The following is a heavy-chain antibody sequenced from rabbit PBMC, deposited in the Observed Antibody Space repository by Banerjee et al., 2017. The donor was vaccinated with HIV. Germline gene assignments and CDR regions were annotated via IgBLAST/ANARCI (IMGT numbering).Heavy chain of an antibody. D-gene: IGHD1-1*01. CDR1: GFTISGSYW. V-gene: IGHV1S7*01. CDR3: ARDRTRGSGGSDAFDP. Sequence: QLEESGGGLVQPGGSLKLSCKASGFTISGSYWMSWVRQAPGKGLEWIGYIDPIFGNTYYASWVNGRFTISSHNAQNTLYLQLNSLTVADTATYFCARDRTRGSGGSDAFDPWGQGTLVTVS. CDR2: IDPIFGNT. J-gene: IGHJ2*01.